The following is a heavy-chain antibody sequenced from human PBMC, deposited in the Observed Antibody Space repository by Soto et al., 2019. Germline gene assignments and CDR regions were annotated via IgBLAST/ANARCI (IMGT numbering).Heavy chain of an antibody. J-gene: IGHJ4*02. D-gene: IGHD3-22*01. Sequence: GSLRLSCAASGFTFSSYAMSWVRQAPGKGLEWVSAISGSGGSTYYADSVKGRFTISRDNSKNTLYLQMNSLRAEDTAVYYCAKMEYYYDSSGSELDYWGQGTLVTVSS. CDR1: GFTFSSYA. V-gene: IGHV3-23*01. CDR3: AKMEYYYDSSGSELDY. CDR2: ISGSGGST.